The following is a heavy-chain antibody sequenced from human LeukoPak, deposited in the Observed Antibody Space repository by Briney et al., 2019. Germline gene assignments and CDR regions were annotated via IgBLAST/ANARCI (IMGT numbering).Heavy chain of an antibody. CDR2: ISSDGDST. CDR3: ARADCSSSSCYTVAY. Sequence: GGSLRLSCAASGFTFNSYAMQWVRQAPGKGLEYVSGISSDGDSTYYANSVMGRFIISRDNSKNMLYLQMGSLRAEDMAMYYCARADCSSSSCYTVAYWGQGTLVTVSS. CDR1: GFTFNSYA. J-gene: IGHJ4*02. V-gene: IGHV3-64*01. D-gene: IGHD2-2*02.